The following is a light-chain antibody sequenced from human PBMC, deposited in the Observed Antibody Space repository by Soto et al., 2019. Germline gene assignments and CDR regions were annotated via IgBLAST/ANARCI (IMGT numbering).Light chain of an antibody. CDR2: DAS. J-gene: IGKJ5*01. CDR1: QSVSSY. Sequence: EIVSTQSPATLSLSPGERATLSCRASQSVSSYLAWYQQKPGQAPRLLIYDASNRATGIPARFSGSGSGTDFTLTISSLEPEDFAVYYCQQRSNWPPTFGQGTDWRL. V-gene: IGKV3-11*01. CDR3: QQRSNWPPT.